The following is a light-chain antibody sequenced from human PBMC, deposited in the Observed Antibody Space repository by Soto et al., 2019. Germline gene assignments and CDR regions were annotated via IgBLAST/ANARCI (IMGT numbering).Light chain of an antibody. V-gene: IGKV3-20*01. Sequence: EIVLTQSPGTLSLSPGERATLSCRASQSVGNNYLAWYQQKPGQAPRFLIYDASSRATGIPDRFSGSGSGTDFTLTINRLEPEDFAVYYSQQYGSTPLTFGGGTKV. CDR1: QSVGNNY. CDR3: QQYGSTPLT. J-gene: IGKJ4*01. CDR2: DAS.